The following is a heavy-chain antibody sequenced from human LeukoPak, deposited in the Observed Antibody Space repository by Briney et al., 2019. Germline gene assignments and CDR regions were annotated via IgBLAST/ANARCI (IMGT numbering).Heavy chain of an antibody. CDR2: ISYDGSNK. D-gene: IGHD6-6*01. CDR1: GFTFRSYG. J-gene: IGHJ4*02. CDR3: ARGGRYSSSPPDY. V-gene: IGHV3-33*05. Sequence: GGSLRLSCTASGFTFRSYGMHWVRQAPGKGLEWVAVISYDGSNKYYADSVKGRFTISRDNSKNTLYLQMNSLRAEDTAVYYCARGGRYSSSPPDYWGRGTLVTVSS.